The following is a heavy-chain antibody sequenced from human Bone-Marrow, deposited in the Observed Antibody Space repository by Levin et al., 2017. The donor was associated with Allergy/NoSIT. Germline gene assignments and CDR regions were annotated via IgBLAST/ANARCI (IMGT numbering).Heavy chain of an antibody. V-gene: IGHV3-49*03. CDR2: IRSKAYGGTT. CDR1: GFTFRDYA. CDR3: TREREGYCSGGSCYSRSIY. D-gene: IGHD2-15*01. J-gene: IGHJ4*02. Sequence: LSGGSLRLSCTASGFTFRDYAMSWFRQAPGKGLEWVGFIRSKAYGGTTEYAASVKGRFTISRDDSKSIAYLQMNSLKTEDTAVYYCTREREGYCSGGSCYSRSIYWGQGTLVTVSS.